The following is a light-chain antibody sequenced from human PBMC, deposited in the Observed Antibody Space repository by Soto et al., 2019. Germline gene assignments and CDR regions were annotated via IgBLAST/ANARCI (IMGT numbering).Light chain of an antibody. V-gene: IGKV1-8*01. Sequence: AIRMTQSPSSFSASTGDRVTITCRASQGISSYLAWYQQKPGKAPKLLIYAASTLQSGVPSRFSGSGSGTDFTLTISCLQSEDFATYYCQQYYSYPSFGPGTEVDIK. CDR2: AAS. CDR1: QGISSY. J-gene: IGKJ3*01. CDR3: QQYYSYPS.